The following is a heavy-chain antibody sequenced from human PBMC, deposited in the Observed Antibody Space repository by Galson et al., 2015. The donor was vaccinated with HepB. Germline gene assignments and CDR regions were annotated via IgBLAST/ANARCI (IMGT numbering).Heavy chain of an antibody. J-gene: IGHJ4*02. Sequence: SLRLSCAASGFTFDDYTMHWVRQAPGKGLEWVSLISWDGGSTYYADSVKGRFTISRDNSKNSLYLQMNSLRTEDTALYYCAKDQRKWYSSSWSYFDYWGQGTLVTVSS. CDR2: ISWDGGST. CDR3: AKDQRKWYSSSWSYFDY. CDR1: GFTFDDYT. V-gene: IGHV3-43*01. D-gene: IGHD6-13*01.